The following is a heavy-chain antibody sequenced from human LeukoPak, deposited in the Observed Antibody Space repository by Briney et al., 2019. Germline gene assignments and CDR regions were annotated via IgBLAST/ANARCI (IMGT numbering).Heavy chain of an antibody. CDR3: ARNSGSNDY. Sequence: SETLSLTCAVYGGSFSGYYWSWIRQPPGKGLEWIGEINHSGSTNYNPSLKSRVTISVDTSKNQFSLKLSSVTAADTAVYYCARNSGSNDYWGQGTLVTVSS. V-gene: IGHV4-34*01. CDR2: INHSGST. CDR1: GGSFSGYY. D-gene: IGHD1-26*01. J-gene: IGHJ4*02.